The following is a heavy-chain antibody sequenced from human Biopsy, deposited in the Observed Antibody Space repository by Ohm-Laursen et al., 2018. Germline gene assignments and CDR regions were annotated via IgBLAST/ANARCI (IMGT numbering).Heavy chain of an antibody. D-gene: IGHD2/OR15-2a*01. J-gene: IGHJ4*02. Sequence: GASVKVSCNASGYTFTSYDISWVRQAPGQGLEWMGWISPYNDKTSYPPKLQDRVTMTADTSTNTAHMELRSLRSDDTAVYYCARVFCTSTTCYGPLDNWGQGTVVTVSS. V-gene: IGHV1-18*01. CDR2: ISPYNDKT. CDR3: ARVFCTSTTCYGPLDN. CDR1: GYTFTSYD.